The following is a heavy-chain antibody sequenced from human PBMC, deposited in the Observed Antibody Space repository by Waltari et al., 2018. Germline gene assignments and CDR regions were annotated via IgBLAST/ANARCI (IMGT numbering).Heavy chain of an antibody. Sequence: EVQLVESGGGLVQPGGSLSLSCAASGFTFSTHWMHWVRQAPGKGLVSVSQINTDGSITSYADSVRGRFTISRDNAKNTLFLQMNSLRAEDTAVYYCVLFSSSFLGDCWGQGTLVTVSS. D-gene: IGHD6-13*01. V-gene: IGHV3-74*01. J-gene: IGHJ4*02. CDR3: VLFSSSFLGDC. CDR1: GFTFSTHW. CDR2: INTDGSIT.